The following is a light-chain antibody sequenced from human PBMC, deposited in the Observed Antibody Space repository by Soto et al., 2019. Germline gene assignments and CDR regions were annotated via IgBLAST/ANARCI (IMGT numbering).Light chain of an antibody. V-gene: IGKV3-15*01. J-gene: IGKJ1*01. CDR3: QQYNNWPRT. CDR2: NTY. CDR1: QSISNS. Sequence: EIVMTQSPATLSVSPGERATLSCRASQSISNSLAWYQQKPGQAPRLLIYNTYTRATGVPASFSGSGSGTEFTLTIPSLQSEDFAVYYCQQYNNWPRTFGQGTKVEIQ.